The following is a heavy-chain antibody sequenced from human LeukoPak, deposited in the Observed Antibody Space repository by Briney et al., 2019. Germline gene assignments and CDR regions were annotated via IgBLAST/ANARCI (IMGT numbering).Heavy chain of an antibody. J-gene: IGHJ4*02. CDR3: ARGTGWLPDW. CDR2: IYGSGNT. V-gene: IGHV4-59*01. CDR1: GGSISSYY. D-gene: IGHD6-19*01. Sequence: SETLSLTFTVPGGSISSYYWSWIRQPPGKGLEWIGHIYGSGNTNYNPSLKSRLTISVDTSKNDFSLQLTSVTAADTAVYYCARGTGWLPDWWGQGTLVTVSS.